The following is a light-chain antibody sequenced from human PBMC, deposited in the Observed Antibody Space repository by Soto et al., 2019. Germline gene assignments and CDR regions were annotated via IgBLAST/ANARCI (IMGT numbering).Light chain of an antibody. J-gene: IGLJ1*01. V-gene: IGLV2-14*01. CDR2: DVS. CDR1: SSDVGGYNY. CDR3: TSYTSSSTLV. Sequence: QSALTQPASVSGSPGQSITISCTGTSSDVGGYNYVSWYQQLPGTAPKLMIYDVSNRPSGVSNRFSGSKSGNTASLTISGPQAEDEADYYYTSYTSSSTLVFGTGTKVTVL.